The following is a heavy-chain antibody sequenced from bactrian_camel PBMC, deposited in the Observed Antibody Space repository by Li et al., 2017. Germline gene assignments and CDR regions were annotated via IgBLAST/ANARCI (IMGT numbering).Heavy chain of an antibody. Sequence: DVQLVESGGGSVQTGGSLRLSCVASGYTYSSYCMGWLRQAPGKEREGVASIDTRDGTTYADSVKGRFTITQGDAKNTVYLQMNDLKPEDTAVYYCRAMEIVVSGSSCWIGDQRFGYWGQGTQVTVS. J-gene: IGHJ6*01. D-gene: IGHD1*01. V-gene: IGHV3S40*01. CDR1: GYTYSSYC. CDR2: IDTRDGTT. CDR3: RAMEIVVSGSSCWIGDQRFGY.